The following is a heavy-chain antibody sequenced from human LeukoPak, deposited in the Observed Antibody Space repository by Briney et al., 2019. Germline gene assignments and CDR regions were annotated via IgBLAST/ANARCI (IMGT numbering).Heavy chain of an antibody. J-gene: IGHJ4*02. CDR3: AKSKCSSTSCYTVHFDY. CDR1: GFTFSSYA. CDR2: ISGSGGST. V-gene: IGHV3-23*01. Sequence: PGGSLRLSCAASGFTFSSYAMSWVRQAAGKGLEWVSAISGSGGSTYYADSVKGRFIISRDNSKNTLYLQMNSLRAEDTAVYYCAKSKCSSTSCYTVHFDYWGQGTLVTVSS. D-gene: IGHD2-2*02.